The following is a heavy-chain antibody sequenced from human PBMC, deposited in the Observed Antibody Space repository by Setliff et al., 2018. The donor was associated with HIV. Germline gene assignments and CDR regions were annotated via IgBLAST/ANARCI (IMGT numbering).Heavy chain of an antibody. D-gene: IGHD1-7*01. CDR1: GGSISSGSYY. J-gene: IGHJ3*01. V-gene: IGHV4-61*02. CDR3: ARGPGGTVPKPLEASDV. CDR2: IYTSGST. Sequence: PSETLSLTCTVSGGSISSGSYYWSWIRQPAGKGLEWIGRIYTSGSTNYNPSLKSRVTISVDTSKNQFSLKLSSVTAADTAVYYCARGPGGTVPKPLEASDVWGRGAVVTVSS.